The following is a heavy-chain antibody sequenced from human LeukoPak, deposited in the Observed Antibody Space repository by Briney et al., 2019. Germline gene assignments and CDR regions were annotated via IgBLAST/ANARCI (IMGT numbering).Heavy chain of an antibody. J-gene: IGHJ4*02. V-gene: IGHV1-46*01. D-gene: IGHD3-9*01. CDR2: INPSGGST. CDR3: ATGTQLRYFDWYWRYFDY. Sequence: ASVKVSCKASGYTFTSYYMHWVRQAPGQGLEWMGIINPSGGSTSYAQKFQGRVTMTEDTSTDTAYMELSSLRSEDTAVYYCATGTQLRYFDWYWRYFDYWGQGTLVTVSS. CDR1: GYTFTSYY.